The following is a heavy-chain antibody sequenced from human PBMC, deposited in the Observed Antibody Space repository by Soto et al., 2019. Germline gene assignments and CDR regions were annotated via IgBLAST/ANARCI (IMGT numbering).Heavy chain of an antibody. D-gene: IGHD2-8*01. V-gene: IGHV3-23*01. CDR2: ISGSGGST. Sequence: EVQLLESGGGLVQPGGSLRLSCAASGFTFSSYAMSWVRQAPGKGLEWVSAISGSGGSTYYADSVKGRFTISRDNSKNPLYLQMNSLRAEDTAVYYCAKSRWSDIVLMVYDYWGQGTLVTVSS. CDR3: AKSRWSDIVLMVYDY. J-gene: IGHJ4*02. CDR1: GFTFSSYA.